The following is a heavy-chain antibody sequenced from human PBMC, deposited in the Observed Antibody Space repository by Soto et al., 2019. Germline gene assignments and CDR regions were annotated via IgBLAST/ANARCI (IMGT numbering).Heavy chain of an antibody. Sequence: QVQLVESGGGVVQPGRSLRLSCAASGFTFSSYGMHWVRQAPGKGLEWVAVIWYDGSNKYYADSVKGRFTISRDNSKNTLYLQMNSLRAEDTAVYYCARACGVGGDCSLDYWGQGTLVTVSS. CDR1: GFTFSSYG. V-gene: IGHV3-33*01. J-gene: IGHJ4*02. D-gene: IGHD2-21*02. CDR2: IWYDGSNK. CDR3: ARACGVGGDCSLDY.